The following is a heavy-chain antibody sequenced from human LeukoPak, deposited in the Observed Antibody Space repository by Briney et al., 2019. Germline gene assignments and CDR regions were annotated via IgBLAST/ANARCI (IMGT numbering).Heavy chain of an antibody. Sequence: GGSLRLSCAASGFMFDDYAMHWVRQAPGKGLEWVSGISWNSGVIAYTDSVKGRFTISRDNAKNSLYLQMNSLRAEDMALYYCAKDYSSSSFYYMDVWGKGTTVTVSS. CDR3: AKDYSSSSFYYMDV. D-gene: IGHD6-6*01. CDR2: ISWNSGVI. V-gene: IGHV3-9*03. CDR1: GFMFDDYA. J-gene: IGHJ6*04.